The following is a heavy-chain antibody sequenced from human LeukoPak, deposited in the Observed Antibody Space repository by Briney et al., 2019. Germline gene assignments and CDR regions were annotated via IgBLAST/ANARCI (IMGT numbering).Heavy chain of an antibody. J-gene: IGHJ4*02. V-gene: IGHV1-69*13. CDR2: IIPIFGTA. CDR1: GGTFSSYA. CDR3: ARSSYYDSSGYWFDY. D-gene: IGHD3-22*01. Sequence: SVKVSCKASGGTFSSYAISWVRQAPGQGLEWMGGIIPIFGTANYAQKFQGRVTIAADESTSTAYMELSSLRSEDTAVYYCARSSYYDSSGYWFDYWGQGTLVTVSS.